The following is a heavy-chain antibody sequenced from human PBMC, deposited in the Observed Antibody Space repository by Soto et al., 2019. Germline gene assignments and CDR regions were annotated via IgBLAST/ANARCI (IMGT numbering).Heavy chain of an antibody. CDR2: ISGSGGST. D-gene: IGHD6-13*01. Sequence: GGSLRLSCAASGFTFSSYAMSWVRQAPGKGLEWVSAISGSGGSTYYADSVKGRFTISRDNSKNTLYLQMNSLRAEDTAVYYCARGNGIAAAGTNWFDPWGQGTLVTVSS. CDR3: ARGNGIAAAGTNWFDP. CDR1: GFTFSSYA. J-gene: IGHJ5*02. V-gene: IGHV3-23*01.